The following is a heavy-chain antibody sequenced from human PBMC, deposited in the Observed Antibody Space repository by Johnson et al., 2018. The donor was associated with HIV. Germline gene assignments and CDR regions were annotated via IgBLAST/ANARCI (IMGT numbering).Heavy chain of an antibody. CDR2: IRYDGSNK. CDR1: GFTFSSYG. J-gene: IGHJ3*02. V-gene: IGHV3-30*02. CDR3: AKGRARTAARQPRGDAFDI. D-gene: IGHD6-6*01. Sequence: QVQLVESGGGVVQPGGSLRLSCAASGFTFSSYGMHWVRQAPGKGLEWVAFIRYDGSNKYYADSVKGRFTISRDNSKNTLYLQMNSLRAEDTAVYYCAKGRARTAARQPRGDAFDIGGQGTMVTVSS.